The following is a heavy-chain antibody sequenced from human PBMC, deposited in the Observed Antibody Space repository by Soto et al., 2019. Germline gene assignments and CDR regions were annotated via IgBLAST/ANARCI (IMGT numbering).Heavy chain of an antibody. D-gene: IGHD2-2*01. CDR1: GGTFSSYA. CDR2: IIPIFGTA. J-gene: IGHJ6*02. Sequence: SVKVSCKASGGTFSSYAISWVRQAPGQGLEWMGGIIPIFGTANYAQKFQGRVTITADESTSTAYMELSSLRSEDTAVYYCARVDCRSTSCYYYYGMDVWGQGTTVTVSS. V-gene: IGHV1-69*13. CDR3: ARVDCRSTSCYYYYGMDV.